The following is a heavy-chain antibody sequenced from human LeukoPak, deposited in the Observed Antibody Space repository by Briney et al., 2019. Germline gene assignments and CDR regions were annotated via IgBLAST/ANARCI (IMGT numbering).Heavy chain of an antibody. CDR2: IYYSGST. J-gene: IGHJ3*02. V-gene: IGHV4-59*08. CDR1: GGSLRSYY. CDR3: ARHNNYGSYAFDI. D-gene: IGHD3-10*01. Sequence: SETPSLTCTVSGGSLRSYYWSWIRQPPGKGLEWIGYIYYSGSTNYNPSLKSRVTISVDTSKNQFSLKLRSVTAADTAVYYCARHNNYGSYAFDIWGQGTMVTVSS.